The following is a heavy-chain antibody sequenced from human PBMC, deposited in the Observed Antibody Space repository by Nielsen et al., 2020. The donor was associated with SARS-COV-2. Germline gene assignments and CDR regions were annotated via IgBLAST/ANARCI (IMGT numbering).Heavy chain of an antibody. CDR3: AKEAATYYYDSSGYNY. V-gene: IGHV3-30*02. CDR1: GFTFSSYG. J-gene: IGHJ4*02. CDR2: IWYDGSNK. D-gene: IGHD3-22*01. Sequence: GESLKISCAASGFTFSSYGMHWVRQAPGKGLEWVAVIWYDGSNKYYADSVKGRFTISRDNSKNTLYLQMNSLRAEDTAVYYCAKEAATYYYDSSGYNYWGQGTLVTVSS.